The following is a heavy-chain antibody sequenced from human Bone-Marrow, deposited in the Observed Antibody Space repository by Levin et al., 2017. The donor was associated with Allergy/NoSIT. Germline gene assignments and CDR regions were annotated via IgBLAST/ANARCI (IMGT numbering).Heavy chain of an antibody. V-gene: IGHV3-30*03. CDR1: GSTFSSFV. D-gene: IGHD3-22*01. CDR2: ISHDERSI. J-gene: IGHJ3*01. CDR3: ATAGRTSGYADAFEF. Sequence: PGESLKISCAVSGSTFSSFVLHWVRQAPGKGLEWVAVISHDERSIIHADSVKGRFTISKDNSKNTLYLQMNSLRDEDTAVHYCATAGRTSGYADAFEFWGQGTLVTVSS.